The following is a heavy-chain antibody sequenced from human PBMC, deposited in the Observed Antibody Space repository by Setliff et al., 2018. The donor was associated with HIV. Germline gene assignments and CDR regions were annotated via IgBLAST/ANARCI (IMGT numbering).Heavy chain of an antibody. Sequence: GGSLRLSCAASGFTFSSYAMSWVRQAPGKGLEWVSGISGSGGSTYYADSVKGRFTISRDNSKNTLYLQMNSLRADDTAVYYCAKDSDYSNYGGLDYWGQGTLVTVAS. V-gene: IGHV3-23*01. CDR1: GFTFSSYA. CDR2: ISGSGGST. J-gene: IGHJ4*02. CDR3: AKDSDYSNYGGLDY. D-gene: IGHD4-4*01.